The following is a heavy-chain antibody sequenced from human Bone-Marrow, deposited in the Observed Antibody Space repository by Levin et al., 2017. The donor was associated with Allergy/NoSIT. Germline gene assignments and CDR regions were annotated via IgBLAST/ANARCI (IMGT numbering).Heavy chain of an antibody. D-gene: IGHD2-15*01. Sequence: ASVKVSCKASGYTFTSYGISWVRQAPGQGLEWMGWISAYNGNTNYAQKLQGRVTMTTDTSTSTAYMELRSLRSDDTAVYYCARGVTKNPGWWEPYYYYYGMDGWGQGTTVTVSS. CDR2: ISAYNGNT. J-gene: IGHJ6*02. V-gene: IGHV1-18*01. CDR3: ARGVTKNPGWWEPYYYYYGMDG. CDR1: GYTFTSYG.